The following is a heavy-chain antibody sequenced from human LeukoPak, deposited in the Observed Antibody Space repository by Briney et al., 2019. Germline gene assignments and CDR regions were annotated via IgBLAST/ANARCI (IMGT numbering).Heavy chain of an antibody. D-gene: IGHD1-14*01. V-gene: IGHV1-46*01. CDR3: ARDLTTPVRNFDY. CDR2: INPSGGST. CDR1: GYSFTSYY. Sequence: GESLKISCKGSGYSFTSYYMHWVRQAPGQGLEWMGIINPSGGSTSYAQKFQGRVTMTRDTSTSTVYMELSSLRSEDTAVYYCARDLTTPVRNFDYWGQGTLVTVSS. J-gene: IGHJ4*02.